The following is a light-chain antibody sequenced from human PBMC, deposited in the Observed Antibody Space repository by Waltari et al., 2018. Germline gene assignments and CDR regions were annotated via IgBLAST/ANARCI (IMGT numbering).Light chain of an antibody. CDR2: DAS. CDR1: QTIRGW. J-gene: IGKJ1*01. Sequence: DIQMTQSPSMLSAPVGDRFTITCRASQTIRGWLAWYQLKPGLAPKLLIYDASNLGGGVPSRFSGSGFGTNFTLTISSLQPDDFATYYCQQYSSFSTFGLGTKV. V-gene: IGKV1-5*01. CDR3: QQYSSFST.